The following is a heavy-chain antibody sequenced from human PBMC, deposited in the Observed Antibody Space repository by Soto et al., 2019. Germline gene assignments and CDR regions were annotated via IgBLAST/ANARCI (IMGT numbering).Heavy chain of an antibody. D-gene: IGHD2-2*01. V-gene: IGHV3-30*03. J-gene: IGHJ5*02. CDR2: ISHDGGDR. CDR3: ARDPRNCASTSCTPHSLNNWFEP. Sequence: PGGARRLSWEPSGFTFSYYGIHWGRQSPGKGLGWVAVISHDGGDRFYADTVNGRFTISRDNSKNTLYLQMSSLKPEDTAVYYCARDPRNCASTSCTPHSLNNWFEPWGQGTLVTVSS. CDR1: GFTFSYYG.